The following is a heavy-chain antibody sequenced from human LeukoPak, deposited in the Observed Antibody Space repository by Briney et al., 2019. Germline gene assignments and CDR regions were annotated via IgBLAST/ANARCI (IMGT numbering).Heavy chain of an antibody. CDR3: ARADFARVVYNWFDP. Sequence: ASVKVSCKASGYTFTGYYMHWVRQAPGQGLEWMGWINPNSGGTNYAQKFQGRVTMTRDTSISTAYMELSRLRSDDTAVYYCARADFARVVYNWFDPWGQGTLVTVSS. J-gene: IGHJ5*02. V-gene: IGHV1-2*02. CDR2: INPNSGGT. D-gene: IGHD3-3*01. CDR1: GYTFTGYY.